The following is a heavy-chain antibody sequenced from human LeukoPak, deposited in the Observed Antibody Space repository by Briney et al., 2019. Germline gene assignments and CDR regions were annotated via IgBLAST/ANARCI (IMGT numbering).Heavy chain of an antibody. V-gene: IGHV4-38-2*02. CDR2: IYQSETA. CDR3: ARDPYDFWSGFILHYFDY. Sequence: SETLSLTCTVSGYSISSGYFWGWMRQPPGKGLEWIGSIYQSETAHYNPSLKSRVTISVDTSKNQFSLKLRSVMAADTAVYYCARDPYDFWSGFILHYFDYWGQGTLVTVSS. D-gene: IGHD3-3*01. J-gene: IGHJ4*02. CDR1: GYSISSGYF.